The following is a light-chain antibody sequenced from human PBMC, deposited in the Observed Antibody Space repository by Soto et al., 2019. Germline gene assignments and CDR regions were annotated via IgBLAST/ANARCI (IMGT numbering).Light chain of an antibody. V-gene: IGLV1-40*01. CDR2: GNT. CDR1: SSNFGSGYD. Sequence: QSVPTQPPSVSGAPGQRVTISCTGSSSNFGSGYDVNWYQQVPGTAPKLLIFGNTNRPSGVPDRFSGSKSGTSASLAITGLQAEDEATYYCQTYDSRLRGSGVFGGGTKVTVL. J-gene: IGLJ3*02. CDR3: QTYDSRLRGSGV.